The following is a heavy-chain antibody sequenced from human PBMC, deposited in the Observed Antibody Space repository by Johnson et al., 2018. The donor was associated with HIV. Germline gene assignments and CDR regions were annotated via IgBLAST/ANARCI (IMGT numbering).Heavy chain of an antibody. V-gene: IGHV3-7*01. J-gene: IGHJ3*02. Sequence: MMLVESGGGLVQPGGSLTFSCEASGFSFSNYWMNWVRQAPGKGLEWVANIKQDGSEKNYVDSVKGRFIIARDNAKDSLYLQMNSLRAEDTAVYYCARVTLVLDIWGQGTMVTVSS. CDR1: GFSFSNYW. D-gene: IGHD4-23*01. CDR2: IKQDGSEK. CDR3: ARVTLVLDI.